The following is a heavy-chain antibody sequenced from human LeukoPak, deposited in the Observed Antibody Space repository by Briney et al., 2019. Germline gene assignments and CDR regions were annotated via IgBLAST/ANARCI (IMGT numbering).Heavy chain of an antibody. V-gene: IGHV3-74*01. CDR1: GFTFSSYW. Sequence: GGSLRLSCAVSGFTFSSYWMHWVRQAPGKGLVWVSRISSDESSTSYADSVKGRFTISRDNAKNTLYLHMNSLRAEDTAVYYCARTIAGAGSYYGGTGFDYWGQGTLVTVSS. J-gene: IGHJ4*02. D-gene: IGHD6-19*01. CDR2: ISSDESST. CDR3: ARTIAGAGSYYGGTGFDY.